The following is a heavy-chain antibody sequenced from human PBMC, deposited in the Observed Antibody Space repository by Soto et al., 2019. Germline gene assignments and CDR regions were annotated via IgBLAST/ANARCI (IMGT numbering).Heavy chain of an antibody. D-gene: IGHD3-22*01. V-gene: IGHV3-23*01. CDR3: AEDVHYDSSGGMDY. Sequence: EVELLESGGGLQQPGGSLRLSCTTSGFSFDNYAMSWVRQAPGKGLEWLSAISGGGGGKYYADSVKGRFSVFRDNSKKTVYLQLNGLTIDDTAVYYCAEDVHYDSSGGMDYWGQGTLVTVSS. CDR1: GFSFDNYA. CDR2: ISGGGGGK. J-gene: IGHJ4*02.